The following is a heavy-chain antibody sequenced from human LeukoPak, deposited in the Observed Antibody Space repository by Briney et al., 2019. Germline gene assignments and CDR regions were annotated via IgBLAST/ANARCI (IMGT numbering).Heavy chain of an antibody. CDR3: ARGDAFSGDH. J-gene: IGHJ4*02. CDR2: IHPEGNEK. V-gene: IGHV3-7*04. CDR1: GFTFSSYA. Sequence: TGGSLRLSCAVSGFTFSSYAMSWVRQAPGRGLEWVANIHPEGNEKYHVESVKGRFTISRDNTKNLLFLQMNGLRAEDTAVYYCARGDAFSGDHWGQGTLVTVSS.